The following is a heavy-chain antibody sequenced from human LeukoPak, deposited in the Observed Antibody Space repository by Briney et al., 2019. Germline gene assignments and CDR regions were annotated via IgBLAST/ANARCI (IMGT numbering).Heavy chain of an antibody. V-gene: IGHV4-34*01. CDR1: GGSFSGYY. J-gene: IGHJ4*02. D-gene: IGHD1-26*01. CDR3: ARVRITWELLD. CDR2: INHSGST. Sequence: NPSETLSLTCAVYGGSFSGYYWSWIRQPPGKGLEWIGEINHSGSTNYNPSLKSRVTISVDTSKNQFSLKLSSVTAADTAVYYCARVRITWELLDWGQGTLVTVSS.